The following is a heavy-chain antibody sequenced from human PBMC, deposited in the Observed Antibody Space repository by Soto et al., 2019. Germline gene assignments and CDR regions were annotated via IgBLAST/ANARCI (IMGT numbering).Heavy chain of an antibody. CDR2: IFPNGNT. CDR3: ASSSLYGMDV. Sequence: SETLSLTCTVSRGYVNTFHWSWVRQPAGKGLEWIGRIFPNGNTDYSPSLKSRVTLSVDTSKNQISLKVGSVTAADTAVYYCASSSLYGMDVWGQGTTVTVSS. CDR1: RGYVNTFH. J-gene: IGHJ6*02. V-gene: IGHV4-4*07.